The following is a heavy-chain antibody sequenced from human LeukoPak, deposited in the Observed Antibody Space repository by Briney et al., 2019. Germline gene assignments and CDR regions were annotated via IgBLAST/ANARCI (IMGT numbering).Heavy chain of an antibody. CDR2: ISYDGSNK. D-gene: IGHD5-18*01. V-gene: IGHV3-30*04. CDR1: GFTFSSYA. CDR3: ARSPHHSYGLDY. Sequence: QAGGSLRLSCAASGFTFSSYAMHWVRQAPGKGLEWVAVISYDGSNKYYADSVKGRFTISRDNSKNTLYLQMNSLRAEDTAVYYCARSPHHSYGLDYWGQGTLVTVSS. J-gene: IGHJ4*02.